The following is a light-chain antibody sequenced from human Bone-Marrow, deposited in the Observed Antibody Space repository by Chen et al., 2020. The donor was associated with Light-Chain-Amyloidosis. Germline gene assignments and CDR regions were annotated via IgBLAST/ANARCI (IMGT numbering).Light chain of an antibody. CDR1: SGDVGGYDV. Sequence: QSALTQPRSVSGSPGQSATISCTGTSGDVGGYDVVYWYQQYPVKAPKLIIYDVSKRPSGVPDRFSGSKSGNTASLTIAGLQAADESDYYCCSTAGRSTLVFGGGTTLTVL. CDR3: CSTAGRSTLV. J-gene: IGLJ2*01. CDR2: DVS. V-gene: IGLV2-11*02.